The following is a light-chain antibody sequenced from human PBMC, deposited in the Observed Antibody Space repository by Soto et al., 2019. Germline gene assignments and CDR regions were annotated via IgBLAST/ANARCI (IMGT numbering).Light chain of an antibody. J-gene: IGLJ1*01. Sequence: QSALTQPRSVSGSPGQSVTISCTGTSSDIGSYNYVAWYQQFPGKTPKILIYGVSNRPSGVSSRFSGSKSGNTASLTISGLQAEDEADYYCISYTGSSTSYVFGSGTKLTVL. V-gene: IGLV2-14*01. CDR2: GVS. CDR3: ISYTGSSTSYV. CDR1: SSDIGSYNY.